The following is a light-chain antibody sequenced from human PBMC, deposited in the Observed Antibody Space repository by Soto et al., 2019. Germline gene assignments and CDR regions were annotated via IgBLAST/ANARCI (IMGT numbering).Light chain of an antibody. CDR2: GNS. Sequence: QPVLTQPPSVSGAPGQRVTISCTGSSSNIGAGYDVHWYQQLPGTAPKHLIYGNSNRPSGVPDRFSGSKSGTSASLAITGLQAEDEADYYCQSYDSSLSVVFGGGTQLTVL. CDR3: QSYDSSLSVV. J-gene: IGLJ2*01. CDR1: SSNIGAGYD. V-gene: IGLV1-40*01.